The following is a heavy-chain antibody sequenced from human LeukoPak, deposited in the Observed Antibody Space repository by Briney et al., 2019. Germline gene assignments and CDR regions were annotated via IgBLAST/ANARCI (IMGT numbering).Heavy chain of an antibody. V-gene: IGHV4-34*01. J-gene: IGHJ6*03. CDR2: INNSGRI. CDR3: ARRWNYGRNYYIDV. CDR1: GGSFSNYY. D-gene: IGHD1-7*01. Sequence: PSETLSLTCAVYGGSFSNYYWSWIRQPPGKGLEWIGEINNSGRINYNPSLMSRVTISGDTAKNQLSLQLTCVTVTYTAVYYCARRWNYGRNYYIDVWGNGATVSVSS.